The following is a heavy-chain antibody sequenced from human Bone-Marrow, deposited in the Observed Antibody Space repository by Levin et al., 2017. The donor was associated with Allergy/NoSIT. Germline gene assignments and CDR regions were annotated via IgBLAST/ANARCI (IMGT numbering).Heavy chain of an antibody. V-gene: IGHV5-51*01. CDR1: GYSFTSYW. CDR3: ARRSRDGFWNGYYFDY. CDR2: IYPGDSDT. D-gene: IGHD3-3*01. J-gene: IGHJ4*02. Sequence: GESLKISCKGSGYSFTSYWIGWVRQMPGKGLEWMGIIYPGDSDTRYSPSFQGQVTISADNSISTAYLQWSSLKASDTAMYYCARRSRDGFWNGYYFDYWGKGTLVTVSS.